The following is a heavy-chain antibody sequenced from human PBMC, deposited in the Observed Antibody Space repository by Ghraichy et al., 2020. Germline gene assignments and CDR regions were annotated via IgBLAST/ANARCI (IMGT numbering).Heavy chain of an antibody. CDR3: AKDFGDCSGGRCYARPLEY. V-gene: IGHV3-23*01. D-gene: IGHD2-15*01. CDR1: GFTLSIYA. J-gene: IGHJ4*02. Sequence: LSLTCAASGFTLSIYAMSWVRQVPGKGLEWVSGITDIGDTTYYADSVKGRFTISRDISKNTVYLQMNSLRDEDTAVYYCAKDFGDCSGGRCYARPLEYWGQGTLVTVSS. CDR2: ITDIGDTT.